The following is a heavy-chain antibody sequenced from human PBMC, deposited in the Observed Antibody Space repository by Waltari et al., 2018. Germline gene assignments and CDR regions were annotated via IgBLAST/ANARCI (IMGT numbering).Heavy chain of an antibody. Sequence: QLQLQESGSGLVKPSQTLSLTCAVPGGSISSGGYPWSWIRQPPGKGLEGIGYIYHSGSTYYNPSLKSRVTISVDRSKNQFSLKLSSVTAADTAVYYCARGGAGALGYCSGGSCYPYRSWFDPWGQGTLVTISS. J-gene: IGHJ5*02. CDR1: GGSISSGGYP. D-gene: IGHD2-15*01. CDR2: IYHSGST. V-gene: IGHV4-30-2*01. CDR3: ARGGAGALGYCSGGSCYPYRSWFDP.